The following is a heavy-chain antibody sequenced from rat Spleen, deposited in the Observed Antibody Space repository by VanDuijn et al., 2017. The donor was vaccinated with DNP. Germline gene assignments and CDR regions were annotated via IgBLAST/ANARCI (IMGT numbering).Heavy chain of an antibody. D-gene: IGHD1-11*01. Sequence: SVPVDSPSCNYWAWIRKFPGNKMEWVGHISYSGRTTYNPSLKSRISITRDTSKNQIFLQLNSVNTDDTATYYCARWRIGPHYFDSWGQGVMVTVSS. J-gene: IGHJ2*01. CDR2: ISYSGRT. V-gene: IGHV3-1*01. CDR3: ARWRIGPHYFDS. CDR1: VDSPSCNY.